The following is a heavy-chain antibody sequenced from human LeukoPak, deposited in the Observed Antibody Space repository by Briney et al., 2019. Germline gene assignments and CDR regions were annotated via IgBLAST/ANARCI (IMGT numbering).Heavy chain of an antibody. J-gene: IGHJ4*02. V-gene: IGHV3-9*01. CDR3: AKANYYDSSGHIDY. CDR2: ISWNSGSI. Sequence: QAGGSLRLSCAASGFTFDDYAMHWVRQAPGKGLEWVSGISWNSGSIGYADSVKGRFTISRDNAKNSLYLQMNSLRAEDTVLYYCAKANYYDSSGHIDYWGQGTLVTVSS. CDR1: GFTFDDYA. D-gene: IGHD3-22*01.